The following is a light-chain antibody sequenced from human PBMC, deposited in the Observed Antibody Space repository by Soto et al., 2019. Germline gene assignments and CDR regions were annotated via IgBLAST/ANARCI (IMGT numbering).Light chain of an antibody. J-gene: IGKJ1*01. CDR3: HQYNNWPPWT. CDR1: QNVNIN. Sequence: EVVMTQSPATLSVSPGERTTLSCRASQNVNINLAWFQQKPGQAPSLLIYGASTRAPGIPDRFSGSGSGTEFTLTISSLQSEDFAVYYCHQYNNWPPWTFGQGTKVEIK. V-gene: IGKV3-15*01. CDR2: GAS.